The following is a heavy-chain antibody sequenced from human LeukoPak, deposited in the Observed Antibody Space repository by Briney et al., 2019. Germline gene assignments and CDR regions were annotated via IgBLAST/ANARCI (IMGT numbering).Heavy chain of an antibody. CDR2: IYYSGNT. D-gene: IGHD5-24*01. CDR3: ARVGSYNFDY. J-gene: IGHJ4*02. CDR1: GGSTSSYY. Sequence: SETLSLTCSVSGGSTSSYYWSWIRQPPGKGLEWIGYIYYSGNTTCNPSLKSRVTLSLDTSKNQFSLNLSSVTAADTAVYYCARVGSYNFDYWGQGTLVTVSS. V-gene: IGHV4-59*13.